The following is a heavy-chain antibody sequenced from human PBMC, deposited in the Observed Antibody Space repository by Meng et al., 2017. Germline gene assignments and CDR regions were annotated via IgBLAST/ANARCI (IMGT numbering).Heavy chain of an antibody. CDR2: ISTTGSSI. V-gene: IGHV3-11*04. CDR1: GFTFRDYY. Sequence: VQLVESGGGLVKAGGSLGLSCAASGFTFRDYYMTWIRQAPGKGLEWVSSISTTGSSIYYADSVKGRFSISRDNAKNSLYLQMNSLRAEDTAVYYCASAGYSSSWYSFPWGQGTLVTVSS. CDR3: ASAGYSSSWYSFP. D-gene: IGHD6-13*01. J-gene: IGHJ5*02.